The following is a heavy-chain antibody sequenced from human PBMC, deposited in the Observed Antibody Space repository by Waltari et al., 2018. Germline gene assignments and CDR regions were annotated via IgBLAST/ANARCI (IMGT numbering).Heavy chain of an antibody. J-gene: IGHJ5*02. Sequence: QVQLVQSGAEMKKPGSSVRLSCTGSGGRFNYYILSWVRQAPGQGLEWMGRAVPSLGKTKSAPKFQGRLTMTADKSTPTGYMELTRLTAEDTAIYYCVRDEGQSEVFDTWGQGTLVTVSS. CDR1: GGRFNYYI. V-gene: IGHV1-69*08. CDR2: AVPSLGKT. D-gene: IGHD3-22*01. CDR3: VRDEGQSEVFDT.